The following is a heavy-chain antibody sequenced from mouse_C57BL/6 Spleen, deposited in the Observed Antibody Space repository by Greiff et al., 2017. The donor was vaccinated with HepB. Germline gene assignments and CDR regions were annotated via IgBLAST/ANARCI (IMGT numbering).Heavy chain of an antibody. CDR3: TRHDYDEDYYAMDY. CDR2: IDPETGGT. V-gene: IGHV1-15*01. CDR1: GYTFTDYE. J-gene: IGHJ4*01. D-gene: IGHD2-4*01. Sequence: VQLVESGAELVRPGASVTLSCKASGYTFTDYEMHWVKQTPVHGLEWIGAIDPETGGTAYNQKFKGKAILTADKSSSTAYMELRSLTSEDSAVYYCTRHDYDEDYYAMDYWGQGTSVTVSS.